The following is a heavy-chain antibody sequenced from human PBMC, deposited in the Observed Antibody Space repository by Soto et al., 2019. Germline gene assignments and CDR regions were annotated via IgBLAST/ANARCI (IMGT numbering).Heavy chain of an antibody. CDR2: IKQDGSEE. J-gene: IGHJ2*01. D-gene: IGHD4-17*01. CDR1: GFTFSSYW. V-gene: IGHV3-7*01. CDR3: ARGEGDYSYSWYFDL. Sequence: EVQLVESGGGLVQPGGSLRLSCAATGFTFSSYWMSWVRQAPGKGLEWVANIKQDGSEEYYVDSVKGRFTISRDNAKNSLYLQMNSLRAEDTAVYYCARGEGDYSYSWYFDLWGRGTLVTVSS.